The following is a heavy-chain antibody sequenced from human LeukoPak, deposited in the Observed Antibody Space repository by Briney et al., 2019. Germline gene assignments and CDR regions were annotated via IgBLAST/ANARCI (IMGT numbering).Heavy chain of an antibody. CDR3: ARDPRYYYDSSGYYYVGYMDV. J-gene: IGHJ6*03. CDR1: GFAFSTYS. Sequence: GGSLRLSCAASGFAFSTYSINWVRQAPGKGLEWVSSISSSSSNICYADSVKGRFTISRDNAKNSLYLQMNSLRAEDTAVYYSARDPRYYYDSSGYYYVGYMDVWGKGITVTVSS. CDR2: ISSSSSNI. V-gene: IGHV3-21*01. D-gene: IGHD3-22*01.